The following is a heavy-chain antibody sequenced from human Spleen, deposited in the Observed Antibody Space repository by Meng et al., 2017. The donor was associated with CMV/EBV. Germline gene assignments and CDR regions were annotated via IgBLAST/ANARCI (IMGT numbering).Heavy chain of an antibody. CDR1: GGSISSYY. D-gene: IGHD6-6*01. CDR3: ARVGTTPRPYHFDY. Sequence: SETLSLTCTVSGGSISSYYGSWIRQPPGKGLEWIGYIYYSGSTNYNPSLKSRVTISVDTSKNQFSLRLSSGTAADTAVYYCARVGTTPRPYHFDYWGRGTLVTVSS. CDR2: IYYSGST. J-gene: IGHJ4*02. V-gene: IGHV4-59*01.